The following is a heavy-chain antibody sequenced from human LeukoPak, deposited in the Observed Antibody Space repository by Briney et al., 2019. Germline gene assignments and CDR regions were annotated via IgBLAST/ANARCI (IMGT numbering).Heavy chain of an antibody. J-gene: IGHJ6*02. V-gene: IGHV1-69*13. CDR2: VIPIFGTA. Sequence: SVKVSCKASGGTFSSYAISWVRQAPGQGLEWMGGVIPIFGTANYAQKFQGRVTITADESTSTAYMELSSLRSEDTAVYYCARSEQQLSYYYGMDVWGQGTTVTVSS. CDR3: ARSEQQLSYYYGMDV. CDR1: GGTFSSYA. D-gene: IGHD6-13*01.